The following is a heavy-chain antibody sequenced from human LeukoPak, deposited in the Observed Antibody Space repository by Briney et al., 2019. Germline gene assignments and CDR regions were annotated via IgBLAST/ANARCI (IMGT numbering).Heavy chain of an antibody. D-gene: IGHD4-17*01. CDR1: GGSISSGGYY. J-gene: IGHJ6*03. CDR3: ASHYGDYYYYMDV. V-gene: IGHV4-31*03. CDR2: IYYSGST. Sequence: PSETLSLTCTVSGGSISSGGYYWSWIRQHPGKGLGWIGYIYYSGSTYYNPSLKSRVTISVDTSKSQFSLKLSSVTAADTAVYYCASHYGDYYYYMDVWGKGTTVTVSS.